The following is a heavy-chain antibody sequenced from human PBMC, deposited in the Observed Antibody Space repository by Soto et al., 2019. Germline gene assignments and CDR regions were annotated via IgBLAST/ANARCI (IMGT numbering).Heavy chain of an antibody. Sequence: PGGSLRLSCAASGFTFSSCAMGWVRQAPGKGLEWVSDIIDSGGSTYYADSVKGRFTISRDNSKSTLYLQMNSLRAEDTALYYGAKGRSYYYYYGVEVWRQGTTVTVSS. CDR3: AKGRSYYYYYGVEV. V-gene: IGHV3-23*01. CDR1: GFTFSSCA. J-gene: IGHJ6*01. CDR2: IIDSGGST.